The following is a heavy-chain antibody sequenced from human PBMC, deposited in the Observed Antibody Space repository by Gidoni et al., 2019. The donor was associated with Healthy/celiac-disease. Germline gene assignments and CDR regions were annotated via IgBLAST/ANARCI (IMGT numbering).Heavy chain of an antibody. D-gene: IGHD2-2*01. V-gene: IGHV3-33*01. Sequence: QVQLVESGGGVVQPGRSLRLSCAASGFTFSSYGMHWVRQAPGKGLEWVAVIWYDGSNKYYADSVKGRFTISRDNSKNTLYLQMNSLRAEDTAVYYCARDDRYCSSTSCANWFDPWGQGTLVTVSS. CDR2: IWYDGSNK. CDR1: GFTFSSYG. J-gene: IGHJ5*02. CDR3: ARDDRYCSSTSCANWFDP.